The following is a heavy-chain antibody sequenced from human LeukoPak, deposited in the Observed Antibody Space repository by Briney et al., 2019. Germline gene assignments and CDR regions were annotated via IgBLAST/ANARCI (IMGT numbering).Heavy chain of an antibody. Sequence: GGSLRLFCAASGFTFDDYAMHWVRQAPGKGLEWVSLISGDGGSTYYADSVKGRFTISRDNSKDSLYLQMSSLRTEDTALYYCAKGFSVLASNHYYYYYGMDVWGQGTTVTVSS. CDR1: GFTFDDYA. V-gene: IGHV3-43*02. CDR2: ISGDGGST. D-gene: IGHD3-3*01. J-gene: IGHJ6*02. CDR3: AKGFSVLASNHYYYYYGMDV.